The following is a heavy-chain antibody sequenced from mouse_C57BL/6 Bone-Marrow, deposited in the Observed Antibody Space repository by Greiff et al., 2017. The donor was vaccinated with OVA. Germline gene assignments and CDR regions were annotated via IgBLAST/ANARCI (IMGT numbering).Heavy chain of an antibody. J-gene: IGHJ2*01. D-gene: IGHD3-1*01. CDR1: GYAFSSSW. Sequence: VQLQQSGPELVKPGASVKISCKVSGYAFSSSWMNWVKQRPGKGLEWIGRIYPGDGDTNYNGKFKGKATLTADKSSSTAYMQLSSLTSEDSAVYFCARSGLPDYWGQGTTLTVSS. CDR2: IYPGDGDT. CDR3: ARSGLPDY. V-gene: IGHV1-82*01.